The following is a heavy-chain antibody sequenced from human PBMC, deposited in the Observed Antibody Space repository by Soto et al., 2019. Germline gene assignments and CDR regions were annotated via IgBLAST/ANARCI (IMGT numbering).Heavy chain of an antibody. J-gene: IGHJ4*02. CDR2: IYYSGST. D-gene: IGHD3-10*01. CDR1: GGSISSYY. V-gene: IGHV4-59*08. Sequence: SETLSLTCTVSGGSISSYYWRWIRQPPGKGLEWFVYIYYSGSTNYNPSLKSRVTISVDTSKNQFSLKLSSVTAADTAVYYCARGRPLLLWFGETTKFDYWGQGTLVTVSS. CDR3: ARGRPLLLWFGETTKFDY.